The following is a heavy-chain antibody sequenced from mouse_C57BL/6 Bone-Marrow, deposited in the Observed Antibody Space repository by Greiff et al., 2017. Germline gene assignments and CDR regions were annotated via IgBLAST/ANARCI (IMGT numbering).Heavy chain of an antibody. CDR3: ARGQLRLKAWFAY. J-gene: IGHJ3*01. Sequence: QVQLQQPGAELVMPGASVKLSCKASGYTFTSYWMHWVKQRPGQGLEWIGEIDPSDSYTNYNQKFKGKSTLTVDKSSSTAYMQLSSLTSEDSAVYYCARGQLRLKAWFAYWGQGTLVTVAA. D-gene: IGHD3-2*02. CDR1: GYTFTSYW. V-gene: IGHV1-69*01. CDR2: IDPSDSYT.